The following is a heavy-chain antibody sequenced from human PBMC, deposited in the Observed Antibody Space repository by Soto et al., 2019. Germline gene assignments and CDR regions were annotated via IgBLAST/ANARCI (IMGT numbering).Heavy chain of an antibody. D-gene: IGHD3-10*01. CDR2: IWYDGSNK. CDR1: GFTFSSYG. J-gene: IGHJ6*02. V-gene: IGHV3-33*01. Sequence: QVQLVESGGGVVQPGRSLRLSCAASGFTFSSYGMHWVRQAPGKGLEWVAVIWYDGSNKYYADSVKGRFTISRDNSKNTLDLQMNRLRAEDTGVYYWARDHQAGPNARDYCYGMDVWGQGTTVTVSS. CDR3: ARDHQAGPNARDYCYGMDV.